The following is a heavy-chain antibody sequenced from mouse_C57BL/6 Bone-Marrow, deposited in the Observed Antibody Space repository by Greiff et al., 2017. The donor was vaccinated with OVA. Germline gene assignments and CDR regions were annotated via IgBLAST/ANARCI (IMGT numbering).Heavy chain of an antibody. CDR3: ARTAVVAQDWYFDV. Sequence: QVTLKESGPGILQSSQTLSLTCSFSGFSLSTSGMGVSWIRQPSGKGLVWLVHIYWDDDKRYNPSLKSRLTISKDTSRNQVFLKITSVDTADTATYYCARTAVVAQDWYFDVWGTGTTVTVSS. CDR1: GFSLSTSGMG. D-gene: IGHD1-1*01. CDR2: IYWDDDK. V-gene: IGHV8-12*01. J-gene: IGHJ1*03.